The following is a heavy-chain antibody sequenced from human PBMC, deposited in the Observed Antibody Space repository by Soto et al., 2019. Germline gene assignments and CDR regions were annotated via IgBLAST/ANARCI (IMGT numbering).Heavy chain of an antibody. Sequence: SETLSLTCTVSGDSLSSSGYYWGWIRQPPGRGLEWIGSVYHTGTTYYNPSLKSRVTISVDTSKNQFSLRLRSVTAADTAVYFCARPWDXLTTSGWYYWGQGTLVTVSS. CDR2: VYHTGTT. J-gene: IGHJ4*02. D-gene: IGHD6-19*01. CDR1: GDSLSSSGYY. CDR3: ARPWDXLTTSGWYY. V-gene: IGHV4-39*01.